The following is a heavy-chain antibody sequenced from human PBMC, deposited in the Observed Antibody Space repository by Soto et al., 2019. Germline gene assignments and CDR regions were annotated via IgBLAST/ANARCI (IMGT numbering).Heavy chain of an antibody. CDR3: ARKGFDCSSTSCYAGYYYYYMDV. CDR1: GGSFSGYY. J-gene: IGHJ6*03. CDR2: INHSGST. V-gene: IGHV4-34*01. Sequence: SETLSLTCAVYGGSFSGYYWSWIRQPPGKGLEWIGEINHSGSTNYNPSLKSRVTISVDTSKNQFSLKLSSVTAADTAVYYCARKGFDCSSTSCYAGYYYYYMDVWGKGTTVTVSS. D-gene: IGHD2-2*01.